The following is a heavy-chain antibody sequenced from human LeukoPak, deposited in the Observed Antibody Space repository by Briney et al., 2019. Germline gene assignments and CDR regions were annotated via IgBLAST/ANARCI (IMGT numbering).Heavy chain of an antibody. J-gene: IGHJ5*02. CDR2: ISNDGTIT. V-gene: IGHV3-74*01. CDR1: GFTFSSYA. Sequence: GGSLRLSCAASGFTFSSYAMHWVRQAPRKGLVWISGISNDGTITNYADSVKGRFTISRDNAKNTLYLQMDSLRAEDTAVYYCARDSDSSGPNWFDPWGQGTLVTVSS. D-gene: IGHD3-22*01. CDR3: ARDSDSSGPNWFDP.